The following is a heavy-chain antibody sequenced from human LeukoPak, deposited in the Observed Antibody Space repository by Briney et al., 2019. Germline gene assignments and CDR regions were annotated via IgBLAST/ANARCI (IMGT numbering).Heavy chain of an antibody. CDR2: ISSSGYII. CDR3: ARDRGWRSYFDY. V-gene: IGHV3-48*03. D-gene: IGHD3-10*01. CDR1: RFTLSNYE. J-gene: IGHJ4*02. Sequence: PGGSLRLSCAASRFTLSNYEMNWVRQAPGKGLEWVSYISSSGYIIFYADSVKGRFTISRGNAKNSLYLQMNSLRAEDTAVYYCARDRGWRSYFDYWGQGTLVTVSS.